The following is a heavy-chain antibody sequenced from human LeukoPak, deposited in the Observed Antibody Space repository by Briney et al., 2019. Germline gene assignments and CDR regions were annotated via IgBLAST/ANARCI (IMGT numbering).Heavy chain of an antibody. Sequence: HPGGTLRLSCAASGFTFSSYGMSWVRQAPGKGLEWVSAISGSGGSTYYADSVKGRFTISRGNSKNTLYLQMNSLRAEDTAVYYCAKIVGATTEPFDYWGQGTLVTVSS. CDR1: GFTFSSYG. D-gene: IGHD1-26*01. J-gene: IGHJ4*02. CDR2: ISGSGGST. V-gene: IGHV3-23*01. CDR3: AKIVGATTEPFDY.